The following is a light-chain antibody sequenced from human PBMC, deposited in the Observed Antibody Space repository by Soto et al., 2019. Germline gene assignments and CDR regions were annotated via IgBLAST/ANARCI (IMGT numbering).Light chain of an antibody. CDR1: QSLNSY. CDR3: QQYHYSPRT. CDR2: GTS. J-gene: IGKJ1*01. V-gene: IGKV3-20*01. Sequence: EIVLTQSPGTLSLSPGDRATLSCRASQSLNSYFAWYQQKPGQTPRLLIYGTSSRAIGIPDRFSGSGSGTDFTLTISRLEPEDSAVYYCQQYHYSPRTFGQGTRVEI.